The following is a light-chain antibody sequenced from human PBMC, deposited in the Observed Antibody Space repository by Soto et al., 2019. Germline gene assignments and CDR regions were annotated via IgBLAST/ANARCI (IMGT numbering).Light chain of an antibody. J-gene: IGLJ1*01. CDR1: SSNIGAGYD. CDR2: GNN. V-gene: IGLV1-40*01. Sequence: QAVVTQPPSVSGSPGQRVTISCTGTSSNIGAGYDVHWYQQLPGTAPKLLIYGNNNRPSGVPDRFSGSKSGTSASLAVTGLQAEDEADYDCQSYATGLSDLYVFGPGTKLTVL. CDR3: QSYATGLSDLYV.